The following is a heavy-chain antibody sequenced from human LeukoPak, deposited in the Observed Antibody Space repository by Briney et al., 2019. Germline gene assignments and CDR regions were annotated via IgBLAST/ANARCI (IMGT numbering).Heavy chain of an antibody. V-gene: IGHV4-31*03. CDR3: ARGDYDSLQGAFDI. D-gene: IGHD3-22*01. CDR1: GGSISSGGYY. Sequence: PSETLSLTCTVSGGSISSGGYYWSWIRPPPGKGLEWIGYIYYSGSTYYNPSIKSRVTISVDTSKNQFSLKLSSVTAADTAVYYCARGDYDSLQGAFDIWGQGTMVTVSS. CDR2: IYYSGST. J-gene: IGHJ3*02.